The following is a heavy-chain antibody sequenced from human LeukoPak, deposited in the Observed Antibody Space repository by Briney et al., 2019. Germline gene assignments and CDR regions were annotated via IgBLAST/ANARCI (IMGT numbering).Heavy chain of an antibody. V-gene: IGHV3-23*01. J-gene: IGHJ3*02. CDR3: ATPFSYGYSAFDI. CDR2: ISSDSTGT. D-gene: IGHD3-16*01. CDR1: GFAFRTYA. Sequence: PGGSLRLSCVASGFAFRTYAMSWVRQAPGKGLEWVSAISSDSTGTYYADSVKGRFTISRDNSKSTLYLQMNSLRAEDTAIYYCATPFSYGYSAFDIWGQGTLVTVSS.